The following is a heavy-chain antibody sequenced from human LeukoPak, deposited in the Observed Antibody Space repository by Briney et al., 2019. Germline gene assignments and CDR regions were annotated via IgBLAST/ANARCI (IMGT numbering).Heavy chain of an antibody. D-gene: IGHD3-22*01. CDR2: ISGSGGST. Sequence: GGSLRLSCVASGFTFSSHAMSWVRQAPGKGLEWDSLISGSGGSTDYADSVKGRFTISRDNSKNTLYLQMNSLRAEDTAVYYCARDGEYYYDSSGYRGLFDYWGQGTLVTASS. V-gene: IGHV3-23*01. CDR3: ARDGEYYYDSSGYRGLFDY. CDR1: GFTFSSHA. J-gene: IGHJ4*02.